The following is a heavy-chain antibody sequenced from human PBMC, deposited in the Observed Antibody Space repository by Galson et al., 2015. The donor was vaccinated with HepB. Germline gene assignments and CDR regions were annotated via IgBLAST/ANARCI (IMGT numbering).Heavy chain of an antibody. CDR3: ARDLGIAAQGGADYYYYMDV. J-gene: IGHJ6*03. D-gene: IGHD6-13*01. V-gene: IGHV1-69*01. Sequence: SCKASGGTFSSYAISWVRQAPGQGLEWMGGIIPIFGTANYAQKFQGRVTITADESTSTAYMELSSLRSEDTAVYYCARDLGIAAQGGADYYYYMDVWGKGTTVTVSS. CDR1: GGTFSSYA. CDR2: IIPIFGTA.